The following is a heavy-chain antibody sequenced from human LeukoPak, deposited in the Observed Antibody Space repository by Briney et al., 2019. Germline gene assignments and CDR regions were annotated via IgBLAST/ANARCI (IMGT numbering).Heavy chain of an antibody. D-gene: IGHD4-17*01. V-gene: IGHV1-18*01. CDR1: GYTFTSYG. Sequence: GASVKVSCKTSGYTFTSYGISWVRQAPGQGLEWMGWISADNGNTKYSQKFQGRVSMTTDTSTSTAYMELRSLRSDDTAVYYCARGTGYGYGDRGWWFDPWGQGTLVTVSS. CDR3: ARGTGYGYGDRGWWFDP. CDR2: ISADNGNT. J-gene: IGHJ5*02.